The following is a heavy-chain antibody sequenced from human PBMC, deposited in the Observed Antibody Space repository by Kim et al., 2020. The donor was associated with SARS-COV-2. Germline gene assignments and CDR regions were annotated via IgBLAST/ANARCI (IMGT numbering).Heavy chain of an antibody. J-gene: IGHJ4*02. V-gene: IGHV1-8*02. D-gene: IGHD6-13*01. CDR2: MNSDTGNT. Sequence: ASVKVSCKASGYTFNTYDFHWVRQATGQGLQWMGWMNSDTGNTGYSQEFQGRVTMTRDISISTAYMELTNLRSEDTAIYYCARNIAPRGLGYQFDFWGQG. CDR3: ARNIAPRGLGYQFDF. CDR1: GYTFNTYD.